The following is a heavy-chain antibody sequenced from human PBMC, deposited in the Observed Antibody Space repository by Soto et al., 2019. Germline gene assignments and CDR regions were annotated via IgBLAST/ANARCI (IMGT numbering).Heavy chain of an antibody. Sequence: QVQLQESGPRLVKASETLSLTCTVSGTSMTGHFWSWMRQPPGKGLEWIGYGSYSGSTLYNPSLKSRVTISLATSKNHFSLRLCSVTSADTAVYYCARGVYLSLVRTGWFDPWGQGTLVTVSS. CDR3: ARGVYLSLVRTGWFDP. J-gene: IGHJ5*02. CDR2: GSYSGST. CDR1: GTSMTGHF. V-gene: IGHV4-59*11. D-gene: IGHD3-10*01.